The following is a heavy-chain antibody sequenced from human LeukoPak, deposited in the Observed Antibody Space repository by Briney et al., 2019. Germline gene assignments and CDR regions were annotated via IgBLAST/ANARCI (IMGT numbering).Heavy chain of an antibody. D-gene: IGHD2-8*01. CDR2: IYYSGST. CDR3: AREGLRGEYFDY. V-gene: IGHV4-39*01. Sequence: PSETLSLTCAVSLGSISTTTYHWGWIRQPPGKGLEWLGNIYYSGSTFYNSSLKSRVTIFLHTSKNQFSLRLTSVTAADTAVYYCAREGLRGEYFDYWGQGTLVTVSS. J-gene: IGHJ4*02. CDR1: LGSISTTTYH.